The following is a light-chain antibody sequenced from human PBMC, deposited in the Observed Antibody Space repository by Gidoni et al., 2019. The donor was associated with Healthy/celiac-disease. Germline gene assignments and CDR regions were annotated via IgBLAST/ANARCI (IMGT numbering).Light chain of an antibody. CDR1: QSVSSSY. J-gene: IGKJ3*01. Sequence: EIVLTQSPGTLSLSPGERATLSCRASQSVSSSYLAWYQQKPGQAPRLLIYGASSRATGIPDRFSGSGSGTDFTLTISRLEPEDFAVYYCQQYGRSPFTFGPXDQSGYQT. CDR2: GAS. CDR3: QQYGRSPFT. V-gene: IGKV3-20*01.